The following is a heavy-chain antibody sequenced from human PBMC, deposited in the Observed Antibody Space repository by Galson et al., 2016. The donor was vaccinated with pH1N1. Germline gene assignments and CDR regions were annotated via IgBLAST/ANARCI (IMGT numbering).Heavy chain of an antibody. Sequence: PALVKPTQTLTLTCTFSGFSLSTSGMSVTWVRQPPGKALEWLALIDWDANKYYSTSLKTRLTIPKDTSRNQVVLIMTNMDPVDTATYYCARSLYGDYVGGMDVWGQGTTVTVSS. CDR1: GFSLSTSGMS. CDR3: ARSLYGDYVGGMDV. V-gene: IGHV2-70*20. D-gene: IGHD4-17*01. J-gene: IGHJ6*02. CDR2: IDWDANK.